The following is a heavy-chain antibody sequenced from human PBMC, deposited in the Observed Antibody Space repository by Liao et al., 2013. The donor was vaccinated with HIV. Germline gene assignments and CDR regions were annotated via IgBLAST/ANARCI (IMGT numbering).Heavy chain of an antibody. CDR1: GGSINNYY. CDR2: IYDSGST. D-gene: IGHD3-9*01. V-gene: IGHV4-59*01. J-gene: IGHJ6*03. CDR3: ARMNYGILTGVISYYYYMDV. Sequence: QVQLQESGPGLVKPSETLSLTCTVSGGSINNYYWTWIRQPPGKGLEWIGYIYDSGSTNYNPSLKSRVTMSVGTSKNQFSLRLRSVTAADTAVYYCARMNYGILTGVISYYYYMDVWGKGTTVTVSS.